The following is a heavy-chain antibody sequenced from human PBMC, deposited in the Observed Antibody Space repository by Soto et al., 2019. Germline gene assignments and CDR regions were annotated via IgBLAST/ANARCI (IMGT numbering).Heavy chain of an antibody. CDR2: INHSGST. CDR3: ARGGGWIDAFDI. D-gene: IGHD5-12*01. V-gene: IGHV4-34*01. J-gene: IGHJ3*02. Sequence: SGTLYLTCAYHSSSFFGYYLCWIRQPPGKGLEWIGEINHSGSTNYNPSLKSRVTISVDTSKNQFSLKLSSVTAADTAVYYCARGGGWIDAFDIWGQGTMVT. CDR1: SSSFFGYY.